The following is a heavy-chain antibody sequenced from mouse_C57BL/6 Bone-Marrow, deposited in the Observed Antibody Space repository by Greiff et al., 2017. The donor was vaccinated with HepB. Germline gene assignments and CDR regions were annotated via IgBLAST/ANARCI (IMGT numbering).Heavy chain of an antibody. D-gene: IGHD2-5*01. CDR1: GYAFSSSW. J-gene: IGHJ2*01. CDR3: AGSYDSNSFDY. V-gene: IGHV1-82*01. Sequence: QVQLQQSGPELVKPGASVKISCKASGYAFSSSWMNWVKQRPGKGLEWIGRIYPGDGDTNYNGKFKGKATLTADKSSSTAYMQRSSLTSEDSAVYFCAGSYDSNSFDYWGQGTTLTVSS. CDR2: IYPGDGDT.